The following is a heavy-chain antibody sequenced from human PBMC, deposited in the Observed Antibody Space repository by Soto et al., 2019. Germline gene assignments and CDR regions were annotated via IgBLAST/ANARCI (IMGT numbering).Heavy chain of an antibody. CDR1: GGSISSGDYY. CDR3: ARAFDDSSGYYGGLGY. Sequence: SETLSLTCTVSGGSISSGDYYWSWIRQPPGKGLEWIGYIYYSGSTYYNPSLKNRITVSVDTPKNQLSLKLSSVTAADTAVYYCARAFDDSSGYYGGLGYWGQGTLVTVSS. CDR2: IYYSGST. J-gene: IGHJ4*02. V-gene: IGHV4-30-4*01. D-gene: IGHD3-22*01.